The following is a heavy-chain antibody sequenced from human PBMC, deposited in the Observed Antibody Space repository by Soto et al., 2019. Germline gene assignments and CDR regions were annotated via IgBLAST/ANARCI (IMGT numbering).Heavy chain of an antibody. D-gene: IGHD5-18*01. CDR3: ARDLGWVTAFDY. CDR1: GYTFSSHV. V-gene: IGHV1-3*01. Sequence: ASVKVSCKASGYTFSSHVLHWVRQAPGQGLEWMGWINAGNGDTKYSQKFQGRVTITRDTSATTADMELSSLRSEDTAVYYCARDLGWVTAFDYWGQGTLVTVSS. CDR2: INAGNGDT. J-gene: IGHJ4*02.